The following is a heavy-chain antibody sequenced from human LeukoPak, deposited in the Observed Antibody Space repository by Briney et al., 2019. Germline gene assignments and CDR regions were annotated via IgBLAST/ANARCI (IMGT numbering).Heavy chain of an antibody. V-gene: IGHV4-59*01. CDR1: GGSISSYY. Sequence: SETLSLTRTVSGGSISSYYWSWIRQPPGKGLEWIGYIYYSGSTNYNPSLKSRVTISVDTSKNQFSLKLSSVTAADTAVYYCARGYYGSGSNHDAFDIWGQGTMVTVSS. J-gene: IGHJ3*02. CDR2: IYYSGST. D-gene: IGHD3-10*01. CDR3: ARGYYGSGSNHDAFDI.